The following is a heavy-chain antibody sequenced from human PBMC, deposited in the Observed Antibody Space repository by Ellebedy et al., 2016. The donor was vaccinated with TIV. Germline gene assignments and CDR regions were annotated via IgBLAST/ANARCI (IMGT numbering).Heavy chain of an antibody. Sequence: LRLSCTVSGGSISNSDYYWNWIRQPPGKGLEWIGYIYYSGTTYYNPSLKHRLIMSVDKSKSQVSLKLTSVTATDTAVYYCARWGGDRPHALDVWGQGTKVTVSS. CDR3: ARWGGDRPHALDV. CDR2: IYYSGTT. D-gene: IGHD3-10*01. V-gene: IGHV4-30-4*08. J-gene: IGHJ3*01. CDR1: GGSISNSDYY.